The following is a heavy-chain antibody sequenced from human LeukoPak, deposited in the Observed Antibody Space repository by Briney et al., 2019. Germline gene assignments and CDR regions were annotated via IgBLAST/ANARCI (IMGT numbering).Heavy chain of an antibody. CDR2: LFPILGIA. CDR3: AREYSSSRYQGNWFDP. J-gene: IGHJ5*02. V-gene: IGHV1-69*04. D-gene: IGHD6-13*01. Sequence: SVKVSCKASGGTFSSYAISWVRQAPGQGLEWRGRLFPILGIANYAQKFQGRVTITADKSTSTAYMELSSLRSEDTAVYYCAREYSSSRYQGNWFDPWGQGTLVTV. CDR1: GGTFSSYA.